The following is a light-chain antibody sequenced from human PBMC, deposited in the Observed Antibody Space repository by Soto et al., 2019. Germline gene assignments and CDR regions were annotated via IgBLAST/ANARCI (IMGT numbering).Light chain of an antibody. Sequence: QSVLPQPRSVSGSPGRSVTISCTGSRSDVGGYNYVSWYQHHPGKAPKLMIYDVTKRPSGVPDRFSGSKSGNTASLTISGLQAEDEADYYCCSYAGSYTYVFGTGTKLTVL. J-gene: IGLJ1*01. CDR3: CSYAGSYTYV. V-gene: IGLV2-11*01. CDR2: DVT. CDR1: RSDVGGYNY.